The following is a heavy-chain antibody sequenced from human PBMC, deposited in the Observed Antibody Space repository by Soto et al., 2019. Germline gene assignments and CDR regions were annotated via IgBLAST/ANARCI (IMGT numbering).Heavy chain of an antibody. V-gene: IGHV4-34*01. CDR3: ARDKITGLFDY. CDR1: GGSFSGYY. Sequence: QVQLQQWGAGLLKPSETLSLTCAVYGGSFSGYYWTWIRQPPGTGLEWIGEINHSGSTNYNPSLKSRVTVSEDTCKNRSSLRLTSVTGADTAVYYCARDKITGLFDYWGQGTLVTVSS. D-gene: IGHD2-8*02. J-gene: IGHJ4*02. CDR2: INHSGST.